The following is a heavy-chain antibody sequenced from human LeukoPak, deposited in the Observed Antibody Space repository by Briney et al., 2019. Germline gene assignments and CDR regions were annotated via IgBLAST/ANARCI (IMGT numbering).Heavy chain of an antibody. V-gene: IGHV1-2*04. D-gene: IGHD3-9*01. J-gene: IGHJ6*02. Sequence: ASVKVSCKASGYTFTGYYMHWVRQAPGQGLEWMGWINPNSGGTNYAQKFQGWVTMTRDTSISTAYMELSRLRSDDTAVYYCARGSFDRYYYGMDVWGQGTTVTVSS. CDR1: GYTFTGYY. CDR2: INPNSGGT. CDR3: ARGSFDRYYYGMDV.